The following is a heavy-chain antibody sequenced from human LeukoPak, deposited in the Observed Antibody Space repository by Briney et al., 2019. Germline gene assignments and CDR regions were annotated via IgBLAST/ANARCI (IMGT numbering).Heavy chain of an antibody. CDR3: TKTDFWSGYYDY. V-gene: IGHV3-73*01. CDR2: IRSKANTYAT. CDR1: GFTFSGSA. J-gene: IGHJ4*02. D-gene: IGHD3-3*01. Sequence: GGSLRLSCAASGFTFSGSAMHWVRQASGKGLEWVGRIRSKANTYATAYAASVKGRFTISRDDSKNTAYLQMNSLKTDDTAVYYCTKTDFWSGYYDYWGQGTLVTVSS.